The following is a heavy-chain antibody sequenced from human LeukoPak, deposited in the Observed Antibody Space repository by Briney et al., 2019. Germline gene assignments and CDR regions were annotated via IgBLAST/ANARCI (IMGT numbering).Heavy chain of an antibody. V-gene: IGHV3-30*19. D-gene: IGHD6-19*01. J-gene: IGHJ5*02. CDR3: ARSSIAVAGPRGNWFDP. CDR1: GFTFSIYG. Sequence: ESGGSLRLSCAASGFTFSIYGMHWVRQAPGKGLEWVAFIQYDGSNQYYADSVKGRFTISRDNSKNTLYLQMNSLRAEDTAVYYCARSSIAVAGPRGNWFDPWGQGTLVTVSS. CDR2: IQYDGSNQ.